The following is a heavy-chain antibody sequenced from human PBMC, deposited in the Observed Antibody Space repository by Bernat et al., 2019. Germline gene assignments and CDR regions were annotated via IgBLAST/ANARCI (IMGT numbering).Heavy chain of an antibody. Sequence: QITLKESGPTLVNPTQTLTLTCTFSGFSLTTRGVGVGWIRQPPGKALEWLGLIYWDDDKRYNPSLRSRLTLTKDTSRNRVVLSITNMDPDDTGTYYCAHRLYLMSEWNDGRFDYWGQGTQVTVSS. CDR3: AHRLYLMSEWNDGRFDY. CDR2: IYWDDDK. CDR1: GFSLTTRGVG. D-gene: IGHD1-1*01. V-gene: IGHV2-5*02. J-gene: IGHJ4*02.